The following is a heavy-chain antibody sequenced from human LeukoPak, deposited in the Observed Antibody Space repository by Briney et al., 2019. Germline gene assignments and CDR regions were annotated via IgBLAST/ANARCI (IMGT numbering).Heavy chain of an antibody. V-gene: IGHV1-46*01. CDR3: ARGVPRGYSGYDGGAVDDY. J-gene: IGHJ4*02. CDR1: GYTFTSYY. D-gene: IGHD5-12*01. CDR2: INPSGGST. Sequence: ASVKVSCKASGYTFTSYYMHWVRQAPGQGLEWMGIINPSGGSTSYAQKFQGRATMTRDTSTSTVYMELSSLRSEDTAVYYWARGVPRGYSGYDGGAVDDYWGQGTLVTVPS.